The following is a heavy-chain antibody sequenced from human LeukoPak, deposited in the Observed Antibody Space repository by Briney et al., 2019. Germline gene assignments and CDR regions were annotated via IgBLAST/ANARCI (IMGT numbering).Heavy chain of an antibody. V-gene: IGHV1-69*05. D-gene: IGHD6-6*01. CDR3: ARGGRIAARTHDAFDI. Sequence: SVKVSCKASGGTFSSYAISWVRQAPEQGLEWMGRIIPIFGTANYAQKFQGRVTITTDESTSTAYMELSSLRSEDTAVYYCARGGRIAARTHDAFDIWGQGTMVTVSS. CDR1: GGTFSSYA. CDR2: IIPIFGTA. J-gene: IGHJ3*02.